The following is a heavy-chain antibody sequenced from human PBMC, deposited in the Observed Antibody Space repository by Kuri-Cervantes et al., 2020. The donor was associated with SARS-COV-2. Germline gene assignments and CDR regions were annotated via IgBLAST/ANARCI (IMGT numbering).Heavy chain of an antibody. D-gene: IGHD3-22*01. CDR2: IRFDGSNE. J-gene: IGHJ3*02. Sequence: GESLKISCAASGFTFSDYGMHWVRQAPGKGLEWVAFIRFDGSNEYYGDSVKGRFTISRDNSKNTLYLQMNSLRAEDTAVYYCAKGGYDSSGYKGGDAFDIWGQGTMVTVSS. V-gene: IGHV3-30*02. CDR3: AKGGYDSSGYKGGDAFDI. CDR1: GFTFSDYG.